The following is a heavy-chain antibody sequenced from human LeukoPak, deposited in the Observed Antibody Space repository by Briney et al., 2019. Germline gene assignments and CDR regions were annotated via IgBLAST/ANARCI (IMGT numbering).Heavy chain of an antibody. CDR1: GGSISSSSYY. CDR3: ARARARLWGFDY. Sequence: SETLSLTCTVSGGSISSSSYYWGWIRQPPGKGLEWIGSIYYSGSTNYNPSLKSRVTISVDTSKNQFSLKLSSVTAADTAVYYCARARARLWGFDYWGQGTLVTVSS. J-gene: IGHJ4*02. V-gene: IGHV4-39*07. D-gene: IGHD5-18*01. CDR2: IYYSGST.